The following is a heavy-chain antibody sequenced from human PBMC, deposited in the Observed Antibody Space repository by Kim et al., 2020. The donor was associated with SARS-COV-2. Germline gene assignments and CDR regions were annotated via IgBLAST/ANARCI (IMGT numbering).Heavy chain of an antibody. J-gene: IGHJ1*01. CDR2: INFSGRA. CDR3: ARGHSLGIAAENAVYFHP. V-gene: IGHV4-34*01. D-gene: IGHD6-13*01. CDR1: GVSFNGYY. Sequence: SETLSLTCGVHGVSFNGYYWTWIRQPPGEGLEWIGEINFSGRANFSPSLRSRVTMSVDSSKSQFSLNLTSVTAADTAVYYCARGHSLGIAAENAVYFHPWGQGTLVAVSS.